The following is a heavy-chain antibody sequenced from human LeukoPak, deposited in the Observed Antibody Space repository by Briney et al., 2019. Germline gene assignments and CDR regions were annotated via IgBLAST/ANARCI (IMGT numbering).Heavy chain of an antibody. CDR3: ARAVGATNFDY. D-gene: IGHD1-26*01. Sequence: PSETLSLTCTVSGGSISSGDYYWSWIRQPPGKGLEWIGYIYYSGSTNYNPSLKSRVTISVDTSKNQFSLKLSSVTAADTAVYYCARAVGATNFDYWGQGTLVTVSS. V-gene: IGHV4-61*08. J-gene: IGHJ4*02. CDR2: IYYSGST. CDR1: GGSISSGDYY.